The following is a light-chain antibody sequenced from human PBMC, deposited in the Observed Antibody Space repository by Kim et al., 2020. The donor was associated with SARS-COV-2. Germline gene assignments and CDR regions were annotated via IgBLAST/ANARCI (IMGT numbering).Light chain of an antibody. CDR2: DVS. CDR1: SRDSGAYKY. J-gene: IGLJ3*02. CDR3: SAHAGSDRLV. Sequence: GQAGASACTGTSRDSGAYKYVSWYQQHPGKAPRVIIYDVSERPSGVPDRFSASKSGNTASLTVSGLLADDEADYYCSAHAGSDRLVFGGGTQLTVL. V-gene: IGLV2-8*01.